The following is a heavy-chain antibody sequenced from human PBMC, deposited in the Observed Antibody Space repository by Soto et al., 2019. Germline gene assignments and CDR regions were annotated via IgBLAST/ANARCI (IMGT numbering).Heavy chain of an antibody. J-gene: IGHJ4*02. V-gene: IGHV4-61*08. CDR3: ARLGIGWEFPFDY. Sequence: QVQLQESGPGLVKPSETLSLTCIVSGGSVSNDAYYWSWIRQPPGKGLEWLGYIYHSGSTYYNPSLKSRVTISADTSANQFSLKVSSVSAADTALYYCARLGIGWEFPFDYWGQGTLVNVSS. CDR2: IYHSGST. D-gene: IGHD1-26*01. CDR1: GGSVSNDAYY.